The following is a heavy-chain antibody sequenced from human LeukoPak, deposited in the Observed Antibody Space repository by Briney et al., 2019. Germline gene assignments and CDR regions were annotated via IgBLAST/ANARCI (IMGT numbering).Heavy chain of an antibody. J-gene: IGHJ4*02. CDR3: ARGDSSSYEVYFDY. Sequence: GGSLRLSCAASGFTFSSYCMHWVRQPQGRGRGWVAVIWYVGTNNYYTDSVKGRFTISRDNSKNTLYLQMNSLRAEDTAVYYCARGDSSSYEVYFDYWGQGTLVTVSS. CDR1: GFTFSSYC. V-gene: IGHV3-33*01. CDR2: IWYVGTNN. D-gene: IGHD6-13*01.